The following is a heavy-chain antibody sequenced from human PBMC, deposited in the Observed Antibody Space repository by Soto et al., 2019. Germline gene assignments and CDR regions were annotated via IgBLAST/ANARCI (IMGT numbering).Heavy chain of an antibody. J-gene: IGHJ6*02. Sequence: SVNVSCKASGGTFSIYAISWVRQAPGQGPEWMAGIIPIFGTANYAQKFQCRVANIPYESPSKDYVELSSLRSGDTPVYYCARRGGYGSGSYAPYYYYGMDVWGQGTTVTVSS. CDR2: IIPIFGTA. D-gene: IGHD3-10*01. V-gene: IGHV1-69*13. CDR1: GGTFSIYA. CDR3: ARRGGYGSGSYAPYYYYGMDV.